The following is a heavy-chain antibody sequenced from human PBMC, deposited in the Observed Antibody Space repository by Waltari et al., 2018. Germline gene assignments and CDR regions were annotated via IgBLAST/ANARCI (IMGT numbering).Heavy chain of an antibody. Sequence: QVQLMESGGGVVQSGRSLRLSCEVSGLIFSNYGMHWVRQAPGKWLEWVAVSSHDGNEKYYAWSVKGRFVISRDNSKNTLYLRTSSLRSEDTAVYYCVNDGGLRYLEWLLSGYWGQGTLVSVSP. CDR3: VNDGGLRYLEWLLSGY. CDR2: SSHDGNEK. D-gene: IGHD3-3*01. J-gene: IGHJ4*02. CDR1: GLIFSNYG. V-gene: IGHV3-30*18.